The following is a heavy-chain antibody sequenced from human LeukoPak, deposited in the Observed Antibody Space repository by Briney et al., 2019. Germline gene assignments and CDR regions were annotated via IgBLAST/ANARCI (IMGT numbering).Heavy chain of an antibody. Sequence: SETLSLTCTVSGGSINSYYWSWIRQPAGKGLEWIGRIYSSGSTNYNPPLKSRVSMSVDTSKNQFSLKLASVTAADTAVYYCARGGKATVVTMWGQGILVTVSS. D-gene: IGHD4-23*01. CDR1: GGSINSYY. CDR3: ARGGKATVVTM. J-gene: IGHJ4*02. CDR2: IYSSGST. V-gene: IGHV4-4*07.